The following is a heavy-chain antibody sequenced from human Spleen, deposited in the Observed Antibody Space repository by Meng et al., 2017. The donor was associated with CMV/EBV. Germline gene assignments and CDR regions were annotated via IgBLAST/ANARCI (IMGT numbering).Heavy chain of an antibody. Sequence: GESLKISCAASGFTFSSYWMHWVRQAPGKGLVWVSRINSDGSSTSYADSVKGRFTISRDNAKNTLYLQMNSLRAEDTAVYYCAREYYDFWSGNAYYYYGMDVWGQGTTVTVS. D-gene: IGHD3-3*01. CDR1: GFTFSSYW. CDR2: INSDGSST. CDR3: AREYYDFWSGNAYYYYGMDV. V-gene: IGHV3-74*01. J-gene: IGHJ6*02.